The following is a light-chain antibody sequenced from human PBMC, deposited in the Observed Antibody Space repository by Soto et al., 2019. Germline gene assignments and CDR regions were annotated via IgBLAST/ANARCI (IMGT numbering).Light chain of an antibody. CDR3: QQYNTYPWT. J-gene: IGKJ1*01. V-gene: IGKV1-5*03. Sequence: DIQMTQSPSTLSASVGDTVTVTCRASQGIGSWLAWYQQKPGKAPKLLIYKASSLQSGVPSRFSGSASGTECTLTISSLQPDDFATYYCQQYNTYPWTFGQGTKVEVK. CDR2: KAS. CDR1: QGIGSW.